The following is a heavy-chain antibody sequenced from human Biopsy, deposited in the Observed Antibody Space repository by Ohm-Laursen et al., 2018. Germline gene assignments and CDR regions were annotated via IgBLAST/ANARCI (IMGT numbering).Heavy chain of an antibody. D-gene: IGHD6-19*01. CDR1: GYSISSDYR. CDR2: IFKDGNT. Sequence: TLSLTCAVSGYSISSDYRWGWIRQAPGKTLEWLGNIFKDGNTHYNPSLRSRLIISIDTPKNQLSLMMTSVSGADTAVYFCARVGSGWAPFDKWGPGTLVTVSS. J-gene: IGHJ4*02. CDR3: ARVGSGWAPFDK. V-gene: IGHV4-38-2*01.